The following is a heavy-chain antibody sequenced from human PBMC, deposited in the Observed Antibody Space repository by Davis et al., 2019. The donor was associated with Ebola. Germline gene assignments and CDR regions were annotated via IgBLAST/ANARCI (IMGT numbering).Heavy chain of an antibody. J-gene: IGHJ2*01. V-gene: IGHV3-30*18. D-gene: IGHD1-7*01. Sequence: GGSLRLSCVVSGFTFSTYGMHWVRQAPGKGPEWVAVISYDGSNEYYADSVKGRFTISRDNSRNTLYLQMNSLRAEDTALYYCAKDGGNYPYWYFDLWGRGTLVIVSS. CDR1: GFTFSTYG. CDR2: ISYDGSNE. CDR3: AKDGGNYPYWYFDL.